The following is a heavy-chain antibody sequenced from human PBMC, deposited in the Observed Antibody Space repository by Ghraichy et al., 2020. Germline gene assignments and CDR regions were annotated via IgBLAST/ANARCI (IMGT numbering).Heavy chain of an antibody. Sequence: ASVKVSCKASGYTFTSYDINWVRQATGQGLEWMGRVNSNSANTDYTQKFQGRVTMTWDTSITTAYMELSSLRSEDTAIYYCARGGGMDVWGQGTTVTVSS. CDR2: VNSNSANT. CDR1: GYTFTSYD. J-gene: IGHJ6*02. V-gene: IGHV1-8*01. CDR3: ARGGGMDV.